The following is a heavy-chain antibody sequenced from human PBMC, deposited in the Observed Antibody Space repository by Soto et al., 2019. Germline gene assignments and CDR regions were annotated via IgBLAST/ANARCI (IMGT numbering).Heavy chain of an antibody. Sequence: GGSLRLSCAASGFTFSNYAMSWVRQAPGKGLEWVSAISGSGGSTYYADSVRGRFTISRDNSKDTLYLRVNSLRVDDTALYYCAKEVGFSTRAPNYWGQGTLVTVSS. V-gene: IGHV3-23*01. D-gene: IGHD6-13*01. CDR1: GFTFSNYA. J-gene: IGHJ4*02. CDR3: AKEVGFSTRAPNY. CDR2: ISGSGGST.